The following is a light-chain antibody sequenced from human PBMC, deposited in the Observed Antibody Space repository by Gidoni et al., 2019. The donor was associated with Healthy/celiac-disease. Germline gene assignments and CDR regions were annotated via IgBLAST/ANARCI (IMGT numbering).Light chain of an antibody. J-gene: IGKJ2*01. V-gene: IGKV3-20*01. Sequence: EIVLTQSPGTLSLSPGERATLSCRASQSVSSSYLAWYQQKPGQAPRLLIYGASSRATGIPDRFSDSGSGTDFTLTISRLEPEDFAVYYCQQYGSSPYTFXQXTKLEIK. CDR2: GAS. CDR1: QSVSSSY. CDR3: QQYGSSPYT.